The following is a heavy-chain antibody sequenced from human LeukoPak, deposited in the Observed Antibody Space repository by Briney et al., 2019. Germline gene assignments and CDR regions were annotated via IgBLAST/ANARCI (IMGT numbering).Heavy chain of an antibody. Sequence: SETLSLTCTVSGGSISSGDYYWSWIRQPPGKGLEWIGYIYYSGSTYYNPSLKSRVTISVDTSKNQFSLKLNSVTAADTAVYYCARGRGMNVVAPLDYWGQGTLVTVSS. CDR1: GGSISSGDYY. V-gene: IGHV4-30-4*02. CDR2: IYYSGST. CDR3: ARGRGMNVVAPLDY. J-gene: IGHJ4*02. D-gene: IGHD2-15*01.